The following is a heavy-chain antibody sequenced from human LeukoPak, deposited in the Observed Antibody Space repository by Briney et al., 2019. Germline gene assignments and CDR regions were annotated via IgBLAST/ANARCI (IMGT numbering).Heavy chain of an antibody. CDR2: INPNSSDT. CDR3: AITGAFDF. J-gene: IGHJ3*01. Sequence: ASVKVSCKASGYTFTGYYIHWVRRAPGQGLEWMGWINPNSSDTNYAQRFQGRVTMTRDTSIRTAYMELSRLRSDDSAVYYCAITGAFDFWGQGTRVTVSS. D-gene: IGHD1-14*01. CDR1: GYTFTGYY. V-gene: IGHV1-2*02.